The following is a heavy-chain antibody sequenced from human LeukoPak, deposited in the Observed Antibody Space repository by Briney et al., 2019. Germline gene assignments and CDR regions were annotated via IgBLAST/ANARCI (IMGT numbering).Heavy chain of an antibody. Sequence: SGGSLRLSCAASGFTFSSYAMHWVRQAPGKGLEYVSAISSNGGSTYYANSVKGRLTISRDNSKNTLYLQMGSLRAEDMAVYYCARGSDYLIDYWGQGTLVTVSS. D-gene: IGHD4-11*01. J-gene: IGHJ4*02. CDR1: GFTFSSYA. V-gene: IGHV3-64*01. CDR3: ARGSDYLIDY. CDR2: ISSNGGST.